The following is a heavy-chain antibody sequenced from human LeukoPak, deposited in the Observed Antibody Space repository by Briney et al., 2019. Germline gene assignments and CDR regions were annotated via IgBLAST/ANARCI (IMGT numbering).Heavy chain of an antibody. D-gene: IGHD3-9*01. V-gene: IGHV3-21*01. CDR2: ISSSSSYI. CDR3: ARSILTGYYFDY. J-gene: IGHJ4*02. CDR1: GFTFSRYS. Sequence: PGGSLRLSCPASGFTFSRYSINWVRQAAGKGLEWVSSISSSSSYIYYADSVKGRFNISRDNAKNSLYLQMNSLRAEDTAVYYCARSILTGYYFDYWGQGTLVTVSS.